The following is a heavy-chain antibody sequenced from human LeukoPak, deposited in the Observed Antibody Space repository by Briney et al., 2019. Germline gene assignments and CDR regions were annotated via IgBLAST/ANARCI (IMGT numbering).Heavy chain of an antibody. Sequence: GGSLRLSCAASGLTFSSYAMSWVRQAPGKGLEWVSAISGSGGTTKYADSVKGRSTISRDNAKNSLYLQMNSLRDEDTAVYYCVRDHYYSFDYWGQGTLVTVSS. CDR3: VRDHYYSFDY. J-gene: IGHJ4*02. CDR2: ISGSGGTT. D-gene: IGHD2/OR15-2a*01. CDR1: GLTFSSYA. V-gene: IGHV3-23*01.